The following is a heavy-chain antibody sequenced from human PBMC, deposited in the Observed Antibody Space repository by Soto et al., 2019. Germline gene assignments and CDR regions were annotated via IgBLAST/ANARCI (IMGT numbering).Heavy chain of an antibody. CDR1: GYSISSGYY. D-gene: IGHD6-13*01. Sequence: SETLSLPCAVSGYSISSGYYWGWIRQPPGKGLEWIGSIYQSGSTYYNPSLKSRVTISVDTSKNQFSLKLSSVAAADTAVYYCATPSSSSWYRGGAFDIWGQGTMVTVSS. V-gene: IGHV4-38-2*01. CDR2: IYQSGST. J-gene: IGHJ3*02. CDR3: ATPSSSSWYRGGAFDI.